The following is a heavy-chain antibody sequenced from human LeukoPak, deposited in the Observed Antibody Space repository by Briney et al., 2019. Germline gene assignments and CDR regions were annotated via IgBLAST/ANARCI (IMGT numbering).Heavy chain of an antibody. Sequence: PSETLSLTCTVSGGSISYYYWSWIRQPPGKGLEWIGFIYYTGSSNYNPSLKSRVTISVDTSKNQFSLKLSSVTAADTALYYCARHPHTVTTPDYWGQGTLVTVSS. CDR1: GGSISYYY. CDR2: IYYTGSS. D-gene: IGHD4-17*01. CDR3: ARHPHTVTTPDY. J-gene: IGHJ4*02. V-gene: IGHV4-59*08.